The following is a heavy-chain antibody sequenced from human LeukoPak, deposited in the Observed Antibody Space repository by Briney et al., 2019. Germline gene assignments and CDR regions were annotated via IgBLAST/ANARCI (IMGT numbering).Heavy chain of an antibody. J-gene: IGHJ4*02. Sequence: PGGSLRLSCAASGFTFSSYSMNWVRQAPGKGLEWVSSISSSSSYIYYADSVKGRFTISRDNSKNTLYLQMNSLRAEDTAVYYCAKVWEWEPHYWGQGTLVTVSS. D-gene: IGHD1-26*01. CDR2: ISSSSSYI. CDR1: GFTFSSYS. V-gene: IGHV3-21*04. CDR3: AKVWEWEPHY.